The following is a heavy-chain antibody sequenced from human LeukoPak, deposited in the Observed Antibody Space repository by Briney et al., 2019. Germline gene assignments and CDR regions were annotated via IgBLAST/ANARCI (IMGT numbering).Heavy chain of an antibody. CDR1: GFTFSSYA. CDR3: AKDHEDGDYVLSGMDV. J-gene: IGHJ6*02. CDR2: ISGTGNST. D-gene: IGHD4-17*01. Sequence: PGRSLRLSCAASGFTFSSYAMTWVRQAPGKGLEWVSSISGTGNSTYYADSVKGRFTISRDNSKNTLYLQMNSLRAEDTAVYYCAKDHEDGDYVLSGMDVWGQGTTVTVSS. V-gene: IGHV3-23*01.